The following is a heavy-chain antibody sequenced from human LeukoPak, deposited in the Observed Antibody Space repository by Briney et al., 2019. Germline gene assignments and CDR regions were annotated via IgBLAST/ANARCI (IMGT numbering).Heavy chain of an antibody. CDR1: GYSISSGYY. D-gene: IGHD2-2*01. CDR3: ARAGYCSSTSCGFDY. CDR2: IYYSGST. V-gene: IGHV4-61*01. Sequence: SETLSLTCTVSGYSISSGYYWGWIRQPPGKGLEWIGYIYYSGSTNYNPSLKSRVTISVDTSKNQFSLKLSSVTAADTAVYYCARAGYCSSTSCGFDYWGQGTLVTVSS. J-gene: IGHJ4*02.